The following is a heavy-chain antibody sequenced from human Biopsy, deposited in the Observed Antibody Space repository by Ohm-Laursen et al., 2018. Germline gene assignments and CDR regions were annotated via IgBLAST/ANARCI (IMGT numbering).Heavy chain of an antibody. J-gene: IGHJ6*02. D-gene: IGHD6-19*01. CDR2: ISSSGNTE. CDR3: ARDVGSSGWYYYGMDV. V-gene: IGHV3-11*01. CDR1: GFSFADYY. Sequence: SLRLSCAANGFSFADYYMSWIRQAPGKGLDWVSYISSSGNTEKYADSVKGRFTISRDNAKQSVHLQMNSLRAEDTAVYFCARDVGSSGWYYYGMDVWGQGTTVTVSS.